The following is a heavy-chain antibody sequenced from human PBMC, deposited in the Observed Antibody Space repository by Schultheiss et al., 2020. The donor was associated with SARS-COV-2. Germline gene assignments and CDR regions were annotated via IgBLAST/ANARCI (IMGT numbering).Heavy chain of an antibody. CDR3: ARERIQLWLQAFDY. CDR2: IYTSGST. V-gene: IGHV4-4*07. D-gene: IGHD5-18*01. J-gene: IGHJ4*03. Sequence: SQTLSLTCTVSGGSISSYYWSWIRQPAGKGLEWIGRIYTSGSTNYNPSLKSRVTMSVDTSKNQFSLKLSSVTAADTAVYYCARERIQLWLQAFDYWGQGTTVTVSS. CDR1: GGSISSYY.